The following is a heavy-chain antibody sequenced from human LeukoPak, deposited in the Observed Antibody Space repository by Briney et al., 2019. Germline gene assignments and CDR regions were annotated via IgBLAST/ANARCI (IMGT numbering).Heavy chain of an antibody. J-gene: IGHJ4*02. CDR3: ARVTPKYYYGSGSRFDY. D-gene: IGHD3-10*01. Sequence: ASETLSLTCTVSGYSISSGYYWGWIRQPPGKGLEWIGSIYHSGSTYYNPSLKSRVTISVDTSKNQFSLKLSSVTAADTAVYYCARVTPKYYYGSGSRFDYWGQGTLVTVSS. CDR1: GYSISSGYY. V-gene: IGHV4-38-2*02. CDR2: IYHSGST.